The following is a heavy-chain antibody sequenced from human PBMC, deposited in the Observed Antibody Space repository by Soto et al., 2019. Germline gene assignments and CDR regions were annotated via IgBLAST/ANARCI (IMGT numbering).Heavy chain of an antibody. CDR2: IFPRDSDT. D-gene: IGHD4-4*01. Sequence: PGESLKISCEVSGYNFMRHWIAWVRQVPGKGLEWMGTIFPRDSDTRYSPSFQGQVTISADKSINTAYVQWTSLEASDTAIYFCARALNYSNFDYWGQGTLVTVSS. CDR1: GYNFMRHW. CDR3: ARALNYSNFDY. J-gene: IGHJ4*02. V-gene: IGHV5-51*01.